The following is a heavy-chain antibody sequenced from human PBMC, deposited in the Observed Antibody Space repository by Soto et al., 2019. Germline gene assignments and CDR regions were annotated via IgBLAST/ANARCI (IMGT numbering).Heavy chain of an antibody. CDR2: ITGSGVGM. CDR3: AKTNPSKTHRNGWYDWSAP. Sequence: EVQLLESGGVLVQPGESLRLSCAATGFTFRDFAMTWVRQAPGKGLEWVSTITGSGVGMHYADSVKGRFTISRDNSKNTSYLQRNSLRAEDTAVYNGAKTNPSKTHRNGWYDWSAPWGQGTLSPSPQ. J-gene: IGHJ5*02. CDR1: GFTFRDFA. D-gene: IGHD6-19*01. V-gene: IGHV3-23*01.